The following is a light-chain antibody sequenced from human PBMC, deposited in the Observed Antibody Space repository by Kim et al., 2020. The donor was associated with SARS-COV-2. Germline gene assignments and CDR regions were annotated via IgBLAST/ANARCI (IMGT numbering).Light chain of an antibody. J-gene: IGKJ5*01. Sequence: LSPGERATLPCRASQSVSSYLAWYQQKPGQAPRLLMYDASNRAIGIPARFSGSGSGTDFTLTISSLEPEDFAVYYCQQRSNWPITFGQGTRLEIK. CDR3: QQRSNWPIT. V-gene: IGKV3-11*01. CDR2: DAS. CDR1: QSVSSY.